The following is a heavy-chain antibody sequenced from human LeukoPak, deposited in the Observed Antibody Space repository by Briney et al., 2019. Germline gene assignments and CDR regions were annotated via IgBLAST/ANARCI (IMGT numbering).Heavy chain of an antibody. CDR2: INSDGSST. CDR3: ARDKSGYDYFDY. Sequence: PGGSLRLSCAASGFTFISYWMHWVRQAPGKGLVWVSRINSDGSSTSYADSVKGRFTISRDNAKNTPYLQMNSLRAEDTAVYYCARDKSGYDYFDYWGQGTLVTVSS. CDR1: GFTFISYW. J-gene: IGHJ4*02. V-gene: IGHV3-74*01. D-gene: IGHD5-12*01.